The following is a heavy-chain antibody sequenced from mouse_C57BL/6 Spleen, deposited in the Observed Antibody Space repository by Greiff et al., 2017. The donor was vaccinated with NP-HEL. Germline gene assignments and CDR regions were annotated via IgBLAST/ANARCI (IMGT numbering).Heavy chain of an antibody. CDR2: INPNNGGT. CDR1: GYTFTDYY. Sequence: EVQLQQSGPELVKPGASVKISCKASGYTFTDYYMNWVKQSHGKSLEWIGDINPNNGGTSYNQKFKGKATLTVDKSSSTAYMELRSLTSEDSAVYYCAKRAYDSNYNAMDYWGQGTSVTVSS. J-gene: IGHJ4*01. V-gene: IGHV1-26*01. D-gene: IGHD2-5*01. CDR3: AKRAYDSNYNAMDY.